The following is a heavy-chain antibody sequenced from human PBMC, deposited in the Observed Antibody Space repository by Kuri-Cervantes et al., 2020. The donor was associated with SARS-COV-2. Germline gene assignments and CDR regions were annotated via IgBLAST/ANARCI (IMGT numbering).Heavy chain of an antibody. CDR1: GXXXSSYS. Sequence: GGSLRLXCAASGXXXSSYSXXWVRQAPGKGXEWXXYISXXSSTIYYAGSVKGRFTISRDNAKNSLXXXMNSLRAEDTAVYYCARXLTMDFTNTXNYYGMDVWGQGTTVTVSS. CDR2: ISXXSSTI. D-gene: IGHD3-10*01. CDR3: ARXLTMDFTNTXNYYGMDV. J-gene: IGHJ6*02. V-gene: IGHV3-48*01.